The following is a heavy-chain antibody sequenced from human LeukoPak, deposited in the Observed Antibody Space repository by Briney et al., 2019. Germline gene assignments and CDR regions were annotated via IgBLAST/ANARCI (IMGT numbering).Heavy chain of an antibody. J-gene: IGHJ4*02. CDR2: INPNSGGT. V-gene: IGHV1-2*02. D-gene: IGHD2-15*01. CDR3: ARAASDGSYVGLYYFDY. Sequence: ASVTVSCKASGYTFTGYYMHWVRQAPGQGLAWMGWINPNSGGTNYAQKFQGRVTMTRDTSISTAYMELSRMRSDDTAVYYCARAASDGSYVGLYYFDYWGQGTLVTVSS. CDR1: GYTFTGYY.